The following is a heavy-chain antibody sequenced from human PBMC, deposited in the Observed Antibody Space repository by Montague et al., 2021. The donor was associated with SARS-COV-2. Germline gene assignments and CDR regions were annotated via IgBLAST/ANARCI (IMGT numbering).Heavy chain of an antibody. V-gene: IGHV4-59*02. CDR2: SSSVGST. CDR1: GASVGSSD. CDR3: ARETMTADAFDI. D-gene: IGHD3-22*01. J-gene: IGHJ3*02. Sequence: SETLSLTCTVSGASVGSSDWGWIRQSPGKGLEWIGYSSSVGSTDYNPSLKSRATISRDTSKNQFSLKVRSVTAADTAVYYCARETMTADAFDIWGQGTMVTVSS.